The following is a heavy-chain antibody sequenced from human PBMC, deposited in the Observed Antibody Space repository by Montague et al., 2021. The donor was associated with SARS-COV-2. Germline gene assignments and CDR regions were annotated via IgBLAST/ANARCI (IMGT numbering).Heavy chain of an antibody. CDR3: ARRGDYGGPRFDY. J-gene: IGHJ4*02. CDR2: IYYSGST. CDR1: GGSVSSRSYY. D-gene: IGHD4-23*01. Sequence: SETLSLTCTVSGGSVSSRSYYWGWLRQPPGEGLEWIGSIYYSGSTHYNPSLKSRVTISVDTSKNQFSLKLSSVTAADTAVYYCARRGDYGGPRFDYWGQGTLVSVSS. V-gene: IGHV4-39*01.